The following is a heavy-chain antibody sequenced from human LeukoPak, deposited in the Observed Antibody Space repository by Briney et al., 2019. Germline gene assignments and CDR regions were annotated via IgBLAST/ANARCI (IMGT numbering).Heavy chain of an antibody. D-gene: IGHD1/OR15-1a*01. V-gene: IGHV4-31*03. CDR1: CGSISSGGYY. CDR3: ARDRFGNNYFDF. Sequence: PSETLSLTCTVSCGSISSGGYYWSWIRQHPGKGLEWIGYIYHSGSVYYNPSLKSRVSISVDTSKNQFSLKVTSVTAADTAVYYCARDRFGNNYFDFWGQGTLVTVSS. J-gene: IGHJ4*02. CDR2: IYHSGSV.